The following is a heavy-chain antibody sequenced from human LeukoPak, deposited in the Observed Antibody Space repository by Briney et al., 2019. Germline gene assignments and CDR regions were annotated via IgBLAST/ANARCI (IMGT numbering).Heavy chain of an antibody. Sequence: PGGSLRLSCAVSGFTFSSSWMSWARQAPGKGLEWMANIRPDGSATYYVDSVKGRFTISRDNSKNTLYLQMNSLRAEDTAVYYCAKDRLPRLGWEQLSSGYFDYWGQGTLVTVSS. CDR3: AKDRLPRLGWEQLSSGYFDY. CDR2: IRPDGSAT. CDR1: GFTFSSSW. J-gene: IGHJ4*02. D-gene: IGHD1-26*01. V-gene: IGHV3-7*03.